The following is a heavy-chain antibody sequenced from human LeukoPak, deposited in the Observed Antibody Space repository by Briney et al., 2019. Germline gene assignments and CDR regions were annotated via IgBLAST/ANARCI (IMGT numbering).Heavy chain of an antibody. CDR3: AKGVPRYEGGAWIGAFDI. V-gene: IGHV3-23*01. CDR1: GFTFTTYA. CDR2: ISGSGGST. J-gene: IGHJ3*02. D-gene: IGHD2-21*01. Sequence: PGGSLRLSCAASGFTFTTYAMSWVRQAPGKGLEWVSSISGSGGSTYYADSVKGRFAISRDNSKNTLSLQMNNLRADDTALYYCAKGVPRYEGGAWIGAFDIWGQGTMVTVSS.